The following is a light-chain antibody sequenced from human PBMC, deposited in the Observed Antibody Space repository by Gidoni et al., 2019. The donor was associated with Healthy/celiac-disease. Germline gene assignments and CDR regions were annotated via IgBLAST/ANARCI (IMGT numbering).Light chain of an antibody. J-gene: IGKJ5*01. CDR1: QSVSSY. CDR2: DAS. Sequence: EIVFTQSPATLSLSPGARATLSCRASQSVSSYLAWYQQKPGQAPRLLIYDASNGATGIPARFSGSGSGTDFTLTISSLEPEDFAVYYCQQRSNWPPEVTFGQGTRLEIK. CDR3: QQRSNWPPEVT. V-gene: IGKV3-11*01.